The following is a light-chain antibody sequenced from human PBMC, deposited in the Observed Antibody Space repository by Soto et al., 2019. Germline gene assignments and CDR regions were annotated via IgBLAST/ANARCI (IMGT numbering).Light chain of an antibody. Sequence: IVLAQSPGTLSLSPGEGTTLSCRASQSIGRYLAWYQQRPGQRPRLLIYGASSRATGTPDRFSGRGSGTDFTLTINRLETEDFELYYCQQYGSSPFTFGGGTKVDIK. CDR3: QQYGSSPFT. CDR2: GAS. V-gene: IGKV3-20*01. J-gene: IGKJ4*01. CDR1: QSIGRY.